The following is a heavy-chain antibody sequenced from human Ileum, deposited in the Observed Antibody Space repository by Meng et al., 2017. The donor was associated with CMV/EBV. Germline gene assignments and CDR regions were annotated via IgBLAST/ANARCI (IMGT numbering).Heavy chain of an antibody. CDR3: AKGSYF. Sequence: GESLKISCATSGFDFSNTGMHWVRQAPGKGLVWVAFIRYDGTEIRYAESVKGRFTISRDNSKRTLFLQMNSLRVEDSAVYYCAKGSYFWGQGTRVTFAS. J-gene: IGHJ6*02. CDR2: IRYDGTEI. D-gene: IGHD2-21*01. CDR1: GFDFSNTG. V-gene: IGHV3-30*02.